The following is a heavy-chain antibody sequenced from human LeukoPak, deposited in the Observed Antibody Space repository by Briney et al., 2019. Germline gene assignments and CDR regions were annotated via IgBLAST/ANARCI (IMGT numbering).Heavy chain of an antibody. CDR2: IYYSGST. Sequence: KPSETLSLTCTVSGGSISSYYWSWIRQPPGKGLEWIGYIYYSGSTNYNPSLKSRVTISVDTSKSQFSLKLSSVTAADTAVYYCARDNGDGYNDDAFDIWGQGTMVTVSS. CDR1: GGSISSYY. J-gene: IGHJ3*02. CDR3: ARDNGDGYNDDAFDI. D-gene: IGHD5-24*01. V-gene: IGHV4-59*01.